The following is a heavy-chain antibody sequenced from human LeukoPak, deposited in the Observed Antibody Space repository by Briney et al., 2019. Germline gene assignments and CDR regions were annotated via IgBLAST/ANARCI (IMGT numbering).Heavy chain of an antibody. CDR1: GGSFNGYY. CDR3: ARVQNRGYYHMDV. J-gene: IGHJ6*03. Sequence: SETLSLTCTVSGGSFNGYYWSWIRQPAGKGLEWIGRIYTSGNTNYNPSLKSRVTMSVDASKNQFSLKLSSVTAADTAVYYCARVQNRGYYHMDVWGKGTTVTVSS. V-gene: IGHV4-4*07. D-gene: IGHD1-14*01. CDR2: IYTSGNT.